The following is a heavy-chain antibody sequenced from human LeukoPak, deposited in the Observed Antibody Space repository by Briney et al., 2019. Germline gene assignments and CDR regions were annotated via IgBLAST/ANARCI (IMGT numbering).Heavy chain of an antibody. CDR3: ARAIQQTTILWWWYAFDI. J-gene: IGHJ3*02. V-gene: IGHV3-53*01. CDR1: GFTVSSNY. Sequence: GGSLRLSCAASGFTVSSNYMSWVRQAPGKGLEWVSVMYSGGSRYYSDSVKGRFTISRDSYKNTVYLQMNSLRAEDTAVYFCARAIQQTTILWWWYAFDIWGQGTMVTVS. D-gene: IGHD2-21*01. CDR2: MYSGGSR.